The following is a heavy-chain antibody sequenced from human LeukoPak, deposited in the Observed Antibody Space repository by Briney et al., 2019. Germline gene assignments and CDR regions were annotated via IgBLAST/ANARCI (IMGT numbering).Heavy chain of an antibody. D-gene: IGHD3-10*01. CDR2: ISSSCSYI. V-gene: IGHV3-21*01. CDR3: ARDGTKITGMVRGVNQWGNWFDP. Sequence: PGGSLRLSCAASGFTFSSYSMNWVRQAPGKGLEWVSSISSSCSYIYYADSVKGRFTISRDNAKNSLYLQMNSLRAEDTAVYYCARDGTKITGMVRGVNQWGNWFDPWGQGTLVTVSS. CDR1: GFTFSSYS. J-gene: IGHJ5*02.